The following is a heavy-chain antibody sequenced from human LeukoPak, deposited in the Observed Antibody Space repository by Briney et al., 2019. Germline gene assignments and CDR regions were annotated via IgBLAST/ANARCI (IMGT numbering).Heavy chain of an antibody. CDR1: GFTFTTYW. Sequence: GGSLRLSCAASGFTFTTYWMHWVRQAPGKGLVWVSHINSDGSITSYADSVKGRFTISRDNAKNTLYLQMDSLRAEDTAVYYCARDAVDTANAVWGQGTTVTVSS. V-gene: IGHV3-74*01. CDR2: INSDGSIT. J-gene: IGHJ6*02. CDR3: ARDAVDTANAV. D-gene: IGHD5-18*01.